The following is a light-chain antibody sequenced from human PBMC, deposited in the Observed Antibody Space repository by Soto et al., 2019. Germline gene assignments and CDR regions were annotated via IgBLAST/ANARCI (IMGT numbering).Light chain of an antibody. CDR3: QQYNNWPLT. J-gene: IGKJ4*01. CDR2: GAS. V-gene: IGKV3-15*01. Sequence: EIVMTQSPATLSVSPGERATLSCRASQSVSSNLAWYQQKPGQAPRLLIYGASTRATGIPARFSGSGAGTEFTLTISSLQSEDFVVYYCQQYNNWPLTFGGGPKVDIK. CDR1: QSVSSN.